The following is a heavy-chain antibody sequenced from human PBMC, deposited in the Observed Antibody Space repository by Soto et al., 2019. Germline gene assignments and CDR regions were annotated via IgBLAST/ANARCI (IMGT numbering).Heavy chain of an antibody. CDR1: GDSISSSSFF. J-gene: IGHJ4*02. D-gene: IGHD5-18*01. Sequence: QLELQESGPGLVKPSETLSLTCIVSGDSISSSSFFWGWIRQPPGKRLEWIGTIYYTGSTSYNPSLKSRVSISLDSPKNQFSLKLTSVTAADTAVYHCARHRGSYGGEYYFDYWGQGSVVTVSS. V-gene: IGHV4-39*01. CDR2: IYYTGST. CDR3: ARHRGSYGGEYYFDY.